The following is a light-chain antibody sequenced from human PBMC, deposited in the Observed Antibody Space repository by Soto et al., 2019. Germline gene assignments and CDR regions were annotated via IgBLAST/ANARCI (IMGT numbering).Light chain of an antibody. J-gene: IGKJ1*01. CDR1: QSVSSN. V-gene: IGKV3-15*01. Sequence: EIVVTQSPATLSVSPGERATLSCRASQSVSSNLAWYQQKPGQAPRLLINGASTRATGIPARFSGSGSGTEFSLTISSLQSEDFAAYYCQQYSDWPPTFGQGTKVDIK. CDR3: QQYSDWPPT. CDR2: GAS.